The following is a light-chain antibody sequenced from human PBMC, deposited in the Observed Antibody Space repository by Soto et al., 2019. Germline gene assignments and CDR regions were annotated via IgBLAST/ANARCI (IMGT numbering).Light chain of an antibody. CDR3: LQHNAYPWA. V-gene: IGKV1-17*01. J-gene: IGKJ1*01. CDR1: QDIRTD. Sequence: DIQMTQSPSSLSASIGDRVTITCRASQDIRTDLVWYQQKPGKAPNRLIYAASTLQSGVPSRFSGGGSGTQCTLTFSSLQPEDFATYYCLQHNAYPWAFGPGTKVEV. CDR2: AAS.